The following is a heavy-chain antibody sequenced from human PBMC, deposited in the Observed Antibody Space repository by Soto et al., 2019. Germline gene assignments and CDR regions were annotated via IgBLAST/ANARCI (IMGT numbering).Heavy chain of an antibody. CDR3: AKGVQLLSEGGGY. V-gene: IGHV3-9*01. CDR1: GFTFDDYA. Sequence: EVQLVESGGGLVQPGRSLRLSCAASGFTFDDYAMHWVRQAPGKGLEWVSGISWNSGSIGYADSVKGRFTISRDNAKNSLYLQMHSLRAEDTALYYWAKGVQLLSEGGGYWGQGTLVTVSS. J-gene: IGHJ4*02. D-gene: IGHD2-2*01. CDR2: ISWNSGSI.